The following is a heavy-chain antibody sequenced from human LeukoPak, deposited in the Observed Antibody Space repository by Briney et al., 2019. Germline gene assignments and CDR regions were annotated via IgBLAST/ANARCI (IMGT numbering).Heavy chain of an antibody. V-gene: IGHV3-23*01. Sequence: GGSLRLSCAASGFTFSSYAMNWVRQAPGKGLEWVSAISGSGGSTYYADSVKGRFTISRDNSKNTLYLQMNSLRAEDTAVYYCARDRASYDFWSGYNYMDVWGKGTTVTVSS. CDR3: ARDRASYDFWSGYNYMDV. CDR2: ISGSGGST. D-gene: IGHD3-3*01. J-gene: IGHJ6*03. CDR1: GFTFSSYA.